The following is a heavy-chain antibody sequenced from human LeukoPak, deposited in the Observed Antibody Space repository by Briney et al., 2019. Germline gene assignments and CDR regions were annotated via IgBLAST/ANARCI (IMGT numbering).Heavy chain of an antibody. CDR1: GYTFTSYA. J-gene: IGHJ6*02. CDR3: ARRGSYAMDV. D-gene: IGHD2-2*01. V-gene: IGHV1-3*03. Sequence: GASVKVSCKASGYTFTSYAIHWVRQAPGQRLDWMGGINGGNGNAKYSQEFQGRVTITRDASANTAYMELSSLRSEDMAISYCARRGSYAMDVWGQGPTVTVAS. CDR2: INGGNGNA.